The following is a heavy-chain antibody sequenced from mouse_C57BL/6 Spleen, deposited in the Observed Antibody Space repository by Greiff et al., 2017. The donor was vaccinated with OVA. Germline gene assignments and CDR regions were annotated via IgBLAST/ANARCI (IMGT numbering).Heavy chain of an antibody. CDR1: GYTFTSYT. CDR3: ARGWDRGYYFDY. D-gene: IGHD4-1*01. V-gene: IGHV1-4*01. CDR2: INPSSGYT. Sequence: VQLQQSGAALARPGASVKMSCKASGYTFTSYTMPWVKQRPGQCLEWIGYINPSSGYTKYNQKFKDKATLTADKSSSTAYMQLSSLTSEDSAVYYCARGWDRGYYFDYWGQGTTLTVSS. J-gene: IGHJ2*01.